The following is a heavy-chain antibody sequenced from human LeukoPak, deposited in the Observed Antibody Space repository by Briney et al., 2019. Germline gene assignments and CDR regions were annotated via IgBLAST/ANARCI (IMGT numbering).Heavy chain of an antibody. Sequence: GGSLRLSCAASGFTFSSHDMHWVRQATGKGLEWVSAIGTAGDTYYPGSVKGRFTISRENAKNSLYLQMNSLRAGDAAVYYCARGGTLGATEPFDIWGQGTMVTVSS. V-gene: IGHV3-13*04. D-gene: IGHD1-26*01. CDR3: ARGGTLGATEPFDI. CDR2: IGTAGDT. J-gene: IGHJ3*02. CDR1: GFTFSSHD.